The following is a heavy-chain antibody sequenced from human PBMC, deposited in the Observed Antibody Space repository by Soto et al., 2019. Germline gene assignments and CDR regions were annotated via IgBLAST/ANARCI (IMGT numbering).Heavy chain of an antibody. CDR2: ISYDGSNK. CDR3: AKDRAYSNHRWFDP. D-gene: IGHD4-4*01. V-gene: IGHV3-30*18. J-gene: IGHJ5*02. CDR1: GFTFSSYG. Sequence: ESGGGVVQPGRSLRLSCAASGFTFSSYGMHWVRQAPGKGLEWVAVISYDGSNKYYADSVKGRFTISRDNSKNTLYLQMNSLRAEDTAVYYCAKDRAYSNHRWFDPWGQGTLVTVSS.